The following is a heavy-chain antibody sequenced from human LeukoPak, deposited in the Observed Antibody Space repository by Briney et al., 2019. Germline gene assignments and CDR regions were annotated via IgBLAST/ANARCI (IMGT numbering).Heavy chain of an antibody. CDR3: ARGLTLLYSNYLFDP. D-gene: IGHD4-11*01. CDR1: GFTFSDYY. J-gene: IGHJ5*02. CDR2: ISSSGSTI. Sequence: PGGSLRLSCAASGFTFSDYYMSWIRQAPGKGLEWVSYISSSGSTIYYADSVKGRFTISRDNAKNSLYLQMNSLRAEDTAVYYCARGLTLLYSNYLFDPWGQGTLVTVSS. V-gene: IGHV3-11*04.